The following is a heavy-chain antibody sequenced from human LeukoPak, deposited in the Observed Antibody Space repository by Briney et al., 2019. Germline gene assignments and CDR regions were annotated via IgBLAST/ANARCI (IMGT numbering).Heavy chain of an antibody. CDR3: ARGQQQLGMLDY. V-gene: IGHV4-34*01. CDR1: GGSFSGYN. Sequence: PSETLSLTCAVYGGSFSGYNWSWIRQPPGKGLEWIGEINHSGSTNYNPSLKSRVTISVDTSKNQFSLKLSSVTAADTAVYYCARGQQQLGMLDYWGQGTLVTVSS. J-gene: IGHJ4*02. CDR2: INHSGST. D-gene: IGHD6-13*01.